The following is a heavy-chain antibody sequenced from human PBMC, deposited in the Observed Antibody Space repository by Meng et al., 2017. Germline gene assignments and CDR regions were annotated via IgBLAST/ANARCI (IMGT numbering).Heavy chain of an antibody. D-gene: IGHD3-10*01. CDR2: IYSGGST. V-gene: IGHV3-66*02. CDR1: GFTVSSNY. J-gene: IGHJ5*02. Sequence: GGSLRLSCAASGFTVSSNYMSWVRQAPGKGLEWVSVIYSGGSTYYADSVKGRFTISRDNSKTTLYLQMNSLRAEDTAVYYCARGAPSTYYYGSGAWDWFDPWGQGTLVTVSS. CDR3: ARGAPSTYYYGSGAWDWFDP.